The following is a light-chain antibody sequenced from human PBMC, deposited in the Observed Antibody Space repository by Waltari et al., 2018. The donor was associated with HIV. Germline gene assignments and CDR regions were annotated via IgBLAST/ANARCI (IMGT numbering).Light chain of an antibody. J-gene: IGLJ1*01. CDR2: DVS. V-gene: IGLV2-14*03. CDR3: SSYTNSDTRV. Sequence: QSALTQPASVSGSPGQSITISCTGTSSDIGRYKFVSWYQQHPGKAPKLMIYDVSNRAPGVSNRFSGSKSGDTASLTISGLQAEDEADYHCSSYTNSDTRVFGTGTKVTVL. CDR1: SSDIGRYKF.